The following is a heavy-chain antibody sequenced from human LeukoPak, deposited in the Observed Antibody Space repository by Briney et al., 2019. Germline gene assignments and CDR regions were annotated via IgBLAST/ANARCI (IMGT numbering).Heavy chain of an antibody. V-gene: IGHV7-4-1*02. CDR2: INTKTGNP. CDR1: GYTFISYA. J-gene: IGHJ4*02. D-gene: IGHD2-2*02. Sequence: ASVKVSCKASGYTFISYAMNWVRQAPGQGLEWMGRINTKTGNPTYAQGFTGRYVFSLDTSVSTAYLQISNLKAEDTAVYFCARDPCSSTSCYTALGDDYWGQGTLVTVSS. CDR3: ARDPCSSTSCYTALGDDY.